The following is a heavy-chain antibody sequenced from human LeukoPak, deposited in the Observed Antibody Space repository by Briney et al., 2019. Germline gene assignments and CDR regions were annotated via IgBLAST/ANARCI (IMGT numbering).Heavy chain of an antibody. CDR3: ARQYSSSSKIDAFDI. D-gene: IGHD6-6*01. Sequence: PSGTLSLTCTVSGGSISSDYWSWSRQPPGKGLEWIGYIYTSERTNYIACLKSRVTISVDTSKNQISLKLSSVTAAETAVYYCARQYSSSSKIDAFDIWGQGTMVTVSS. CDR2: IYTSERT. CDR1: GGSISSDY. V-gene: IGHV4-4*09. J-gene: IGHJ3*02.